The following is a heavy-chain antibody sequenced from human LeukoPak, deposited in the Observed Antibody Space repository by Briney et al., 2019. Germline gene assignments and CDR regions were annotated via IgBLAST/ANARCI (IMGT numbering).Heavy chain of an antibody. J-gene: IGHJ6*02. CDR2: IKDDGSEE. D-gene: IGHD1-26*01. V-gene: IGHV3-7*03. CDR3: AKAVVGATPNYYYGMDV. CDR1: GFNFNNYW. Sequence: GGSLRLSCAASGFNFNNYWMSWLRQAPGKGLEWVANIKDDGSEEYYVDSVKGRFTIVRDNAYNSLYLQMNSLRAEDTAVYYCAKAVVGATPNYYYGMDVWGQGTTVTVSS.